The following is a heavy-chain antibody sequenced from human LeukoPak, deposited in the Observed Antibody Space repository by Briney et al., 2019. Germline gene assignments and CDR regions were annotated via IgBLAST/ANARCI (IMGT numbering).Heavy chain of an antibody. J-gene: IGHJ6*02. CDR3: AKSTGISKLGYCSSTSCYPATGYYYGMDV. D-gene: IGHD2-2*01. V-gene: IGHV3-23*01. CDR1: GFTFSSYA. CDR2: ISGSGGST. Sequence: PGGSLRLSCAASGFTFSSYAMSWVRQAPGKGLEWVPAISGSGGSTYYADSVKGRFTISRDNSKNTLYLQMNSLRAEDTAVYYCAKSTGISKLGYCSSTSCYPATGYYYGMDVWGQGTTVTVSS.